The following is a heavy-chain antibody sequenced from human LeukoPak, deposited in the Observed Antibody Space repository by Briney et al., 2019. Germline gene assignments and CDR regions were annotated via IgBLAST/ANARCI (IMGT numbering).Heavy chain of an antibody. CDR2: IIPILGIA. J-gene: IGHJ4*02. CDR1: GCTFSSYA. CDR3: AIPEAGGLDGYKAKSDN. Sequence: SVKVSCKASGCTFSSYAISWVRQAPGQGLEWMGRIIPILGIANYAQKFQGRDTITADKSTSTAYMELSSLRSEDTAVYYCAIPEAGGLDGYKAKSDNWGQGTLVTVSS. D-gene: IGHD5-24*01. V-gene: IGHV1-69*04.